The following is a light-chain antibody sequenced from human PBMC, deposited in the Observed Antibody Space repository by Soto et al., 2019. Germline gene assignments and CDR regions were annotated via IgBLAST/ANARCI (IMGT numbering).Light chain of an antibody. CDR1: QGIGSW. V-gene: IGKV1-12*01. Sequence: DIQMTQSPSSVSASVGGRVTSTCRASQGIGSWLAWYQHKPGQAPKLLISGASSLQSGVPSRFSGSGSGTEFTLTISDLQPEDFVNYYCQQANSFPLTFGGGTKVEVK. CDR3: QQANSFPLT. CDR2: GAS. J-gene: IGKJ4*01.